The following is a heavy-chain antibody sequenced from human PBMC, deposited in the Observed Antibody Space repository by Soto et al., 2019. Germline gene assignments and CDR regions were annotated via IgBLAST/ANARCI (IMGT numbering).Heavy chain of an antibody. V-gene: IGHV3-23*01. CDR1: GFTFSNYT. Sequence: PRGSLRLSCAASGFTFSNYTMSWVRQAPGKGLEWVSAISGSGGSTYYADSVKGRFTISRDNSKNTLYLQMNSLRAEDTAVYYCAKDLDIVLMVYPEDVWGKGTSVTVSS. CDR2: ISGSGGST. CDR3: AKDLDIVLMVYPEDV. J-gene: IGHJ6*04. D-gene: IGHD2-8*01.